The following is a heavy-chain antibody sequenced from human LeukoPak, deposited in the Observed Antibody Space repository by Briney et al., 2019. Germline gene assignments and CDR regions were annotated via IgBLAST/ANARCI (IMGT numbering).Heavy chain of an antibody. Sequence: SETLSLTCTVSGGSISSSNYYWGWIRQPPGKGLEWIGNVYYSGSNYYNPSLKSRVAISVDTSTNQFSLKLSSVTPADTAVYYCARGGYYGSGNDFRFDPWGQGTLVTVSS. CDR3: ARGGYYGSGNDFRFDP. J-gene: IGHJ5*02. V-gene: IGHV4-39*07. D-gene: IGHD3-10*01. CDR1: GGSISSSNYY. CDR2: VYYSGSN.